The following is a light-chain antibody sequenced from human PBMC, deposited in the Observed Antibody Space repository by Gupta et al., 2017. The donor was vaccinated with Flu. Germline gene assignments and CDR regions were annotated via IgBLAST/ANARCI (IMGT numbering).Light chain of an antibody. CDR1: QTVTSDY. J-gene: IGKJ1*01. V-gene: IGKV3-20*01. CDR3: QQYGLSPKT. CDR2: GAS. Sequence: GTLSLSPGETASLSCRASQTVTSDYVAWYQQKPGQSPKLLIFGASFRATDIPDRFSGSGSGTDFTLTISRLQPEDFAVYYCQQYGLSPKTFGQGTKV.